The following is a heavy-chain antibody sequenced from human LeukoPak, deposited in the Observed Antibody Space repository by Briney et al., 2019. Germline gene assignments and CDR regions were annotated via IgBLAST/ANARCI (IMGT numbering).Heavy chain of an antibody. CDR1: GFTFSNYA. J-gene: IGHJ4*02. CDR2: ISPSGDIT. Sequence: GGSLRLSCAASGFTFSNYAMHWVRQAPGKGLEWVSGISPSGDITYYADSVKGRFTISRDNSKNTLHLEVISLTAEDTAVYYCAKDDAWIRFGEWSQGTLVTVSS. V-gene: IGHV3-23*01. CDR3: AKDDAWIRFGE. D-gene: IGHD3-10*01.